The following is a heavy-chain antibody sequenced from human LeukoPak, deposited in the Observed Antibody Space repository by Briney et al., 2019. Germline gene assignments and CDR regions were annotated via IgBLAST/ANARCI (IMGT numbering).Heavy chain of an antibody. Sequence: GGSLRLSCAASGFTFSSYAMSWVRQAPGKGLEWVSVIYSGGSTYYADSVKGRFTISRHNSKNTLYLQMNSLRAEDTAVYYCASSGWFSYFDYWGQGTLVTVSS. J-gene: IGHJ4*02. D-gene: IGHD6-19*01. CDR1: GFTFSSYA. V-gene: IGHV3-53*04. CDR3: ASSGWFSYFDY. CDR2: IYSGGST.